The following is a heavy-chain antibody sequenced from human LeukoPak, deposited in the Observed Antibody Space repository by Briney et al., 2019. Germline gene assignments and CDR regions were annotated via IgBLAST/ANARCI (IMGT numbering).Heavy chain of an antibody. CDR2: IRSSSSTI. J-gene: IGHJ3*02. Sequence: PGGSLRLSCAASGFIFNSHSMNWVRQAPGKGLEWVSYIRSSSSTIYYADSVKGRFTISRDNAKNSLYLQMNSLRAEDTAVYYCARAKRNGFDIWGQGTMVTVSS. CDR1: GFIFNSHS. CDR3: ARAKRNGFDI. V-gene: IGHV3-48*01.